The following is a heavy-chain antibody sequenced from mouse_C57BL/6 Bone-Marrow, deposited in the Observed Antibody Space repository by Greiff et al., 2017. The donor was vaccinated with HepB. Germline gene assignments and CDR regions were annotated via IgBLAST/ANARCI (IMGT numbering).Heavy chain of an antibody. CDR3: ARRIYGSSCFDY. J-gene: IGHJ2*01. V-gene: IGHV14-2*01. CDR2: IDPEDGET. CDR1: GFNIKDYY. Sequence: VQLQQSGAELVKPGASVKLSCTASGFNIKDYYMHWVKQRTEQGLEWIGRIDPEDGETKYDPKFQGKATITADTSSNTAYLQLSSLTSEDTAVYYCARRIYGSSCFDYWGQGTTLTVSS. D-gene: IGHD1-1*01.